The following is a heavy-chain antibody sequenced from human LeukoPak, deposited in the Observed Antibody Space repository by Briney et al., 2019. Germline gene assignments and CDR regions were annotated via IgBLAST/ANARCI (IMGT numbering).Heavy chain of an antibody. CDR1: GFTFSTFW. Sequence: GGSLRLSCAASGFTFSTFWMHWVRQTPGKGLVWVSRISNDGSTTHYADSVKGRFTISRDNAKNTLFLHMNSLRAEDTAVYYCNVRWGPNSDYWGQGTLVTVSS. CDR3: NVRWGPNSDY. V-gene: IGHV3-74*01. D-gene: IGHD7-27*01. CDR2: ISNDGSTT. J-gene: IGHJ4*02.